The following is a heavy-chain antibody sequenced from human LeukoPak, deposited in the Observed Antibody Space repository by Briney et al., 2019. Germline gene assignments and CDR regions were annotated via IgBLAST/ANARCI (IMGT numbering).Heavy chain of an antibody. Sequence: ASVKVSCKASGYTFTSYYMHWVRQAPGQGLEWMGIINPSGGSTSYAQKFQGRVTMTTDTSTSTAYMELRSLRSDDTAVYYCACRYRYYYDSSGYYSDAFDIWGQGTMVTVSS. D-gene: IGHD3-22*01. CDR1: GYTFTSYY. CDR2: INPSGGST. V-gene: IGHV1-46*01. CDR3: ACRYRYYYDSSGYYSDAFDI. J-gene: IGHJ3*02.